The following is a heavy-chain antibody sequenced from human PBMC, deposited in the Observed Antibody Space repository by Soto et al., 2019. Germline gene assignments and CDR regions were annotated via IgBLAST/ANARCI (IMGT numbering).Heavy chain of an antibody. V-gene: IGHV4-30-2*01. J-gene: IGHJ5*02. CDR3: TRLNRPITITYTTWFDP. Sequence: SETLSLTCAVSGGSISSGAYSWSWIRQPPGKGLEWVGYIYHSGSTYYNPSLKSRVTISVDRSKNRFSLNLNSVTAADTAAYYCTRLNRPITITYTTWFDPWGEGTLVTVS. CDR2: IYHSGST. CDR1: GGSISSGAYS. D-gene: IGHD3-10*01.